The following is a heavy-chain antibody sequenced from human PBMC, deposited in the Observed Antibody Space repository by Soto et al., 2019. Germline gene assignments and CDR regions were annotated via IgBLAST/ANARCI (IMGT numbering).Heavy chain of an antibody. CDR1: GRSFSGYY. CDR2: INHSGST. CDR3: ARVLRNGDYFDAFDI. Sequence: SSTLSLTCAFYGRSFSGYYWSWMRQPPGKGLEWIGEINHSGSTNYNPSLKSRVTISVDTSKNQFSLKLSSVTAADTAVYYCARVLRNGDYFDAFDIWGQGTMVT. D-gene: IGHD4-17*01. J-gene: IGHJ3*02. V-gene: IGHV4-34*01.